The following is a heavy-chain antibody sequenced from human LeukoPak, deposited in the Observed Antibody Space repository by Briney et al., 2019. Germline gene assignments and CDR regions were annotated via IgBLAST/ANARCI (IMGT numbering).Heavy chain of an antibody. CDR1: GGSISSGSYY. Sequence: SQALSLTCNVSGGSISSGSYYWSWIRQPAGKGLEWIGRIYTSGSTNYNPSLKSRVTISVDTSKNQFSLKLSSVTAADTAVYYCARGATPRSSIAARYYYYFDYWGQGTLVTVSS. D-gene: IGHD6-6*01. V-gene: IGHV4-61*02. J-gene: IGHJ4*02. CDR3: ARGATPRSSIAARYYYYFDY. CDR2: IYTSGST.